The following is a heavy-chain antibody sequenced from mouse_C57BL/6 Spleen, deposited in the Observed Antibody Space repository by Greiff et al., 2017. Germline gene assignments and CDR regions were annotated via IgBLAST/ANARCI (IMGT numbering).Heavy chain of an antibody. Sequence: QVHVKQPGAELVKPGASVKLSCKASGYTFTSYWMHWVKQRPGQGLEWIGMIHPNSGSTNYNEKFKSKATLTVDKSSSTAYMQLSSLTSEDSAVYYCARSNGSSYAMDYWGQGTSVTVSS. CDR2: IHPNSGST. D-gene: IGHD1-1*01. CDR1: GYTFTSYW. CDR3: ARSNGSSYAMDY. V-gene: IGHV1-64*01. J-gene: IGHJ4*01.